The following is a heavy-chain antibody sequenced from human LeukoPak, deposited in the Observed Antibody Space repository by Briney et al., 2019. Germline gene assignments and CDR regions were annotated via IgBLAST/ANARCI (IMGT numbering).Heavy chain of an antibody. CDR2: IRYDGSNK. CDR1: GFTFSSYG. CDR3: AKDLAYCSSTSC. Sequence: GGSLRLSCAASGFTFSSYGMHWVRQAPGKGLEGVAFIRYDGSNKYYADSVKGRFTISRDNSKNTLYLQMNSLRAEDTAVYYCAKDLAYCSSTSCWGQGTLVTVSS. D-gene: IGHD2-2*01. V-gene: IGHV3-30*02. J-gene: IGHJ4*02.